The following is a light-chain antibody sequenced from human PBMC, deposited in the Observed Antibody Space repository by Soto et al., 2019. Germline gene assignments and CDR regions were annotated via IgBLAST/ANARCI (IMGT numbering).Light chain of an antibody. Sequence: IVVTNTPATLCVSPGGGSTLSWRASQSVSSNLTWYQQKPGQAPRLLIYGASTRATGVPARFSGSGSETEITLTIRSLQSEDFAVYYCQPRSNRILMTFGQGTRLEIK. J-gene: IGKJ5*01. V-gene: IGKV3-15*01. CDR1: QSVSSN. CDR2: GAS. CDR3: QPRSNRILMT.